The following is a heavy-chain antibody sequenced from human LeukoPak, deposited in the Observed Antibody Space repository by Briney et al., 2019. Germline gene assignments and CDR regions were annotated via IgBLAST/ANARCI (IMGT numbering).Heavy chain of an antibody. Sequence: ASVKVSCKASGYTFTSYDINWVRQATGQGLEWMGWMNPNSGNTGYAQKFQGRVTMTRNTSISTAYMELSSLRSEDTAVYYCARGYIVLMVYASEFDYWGQGTLVTVPS. CDR3: ARGYIVLMVYASEFDY. D-gene: IGHD2-8*01. CDR2: MNPNSGNT. CDR1: GYTFTSYD. J-gene: IGHJ4*02. V-gene: IGHV1-8*01.